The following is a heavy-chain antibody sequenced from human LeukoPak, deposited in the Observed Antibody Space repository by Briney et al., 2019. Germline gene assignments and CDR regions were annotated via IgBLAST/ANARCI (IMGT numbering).Heavy chain of an antibody. Sequence: GGSLRLSCAASGFTFSNYAMSWVRQAPGKGLEWVSGISGVGESTYYADSVKGRFTIARDNSKNTLYMQMNSLRAEDTAVYYCAKDGYSYVTGGFDYWGQGTLVTVSS. J-gene: IGHJ4*02. V-gene: IGHV3-23*01. CDR1: GFTFSNYA. CDR2: ISGVGEST. CDR3: AKDGYSYVTGGFDY. D-gene: IGHD5-18*01.